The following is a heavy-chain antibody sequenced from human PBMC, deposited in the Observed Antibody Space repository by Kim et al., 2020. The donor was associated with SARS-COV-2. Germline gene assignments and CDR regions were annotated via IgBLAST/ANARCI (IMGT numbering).Heavy chain of an antibody. D-gene: IGHD6-19*01. CDR1: GYTFTSYG. V-gene: IGHV1-18*01. Sequence: ASVTVSCKASGYTFTSYGISWVRQAPGQGLEWMGWISAYNGNTNYAQKLQGRVTMTTDTSTSTAYMELRSLRSDDTAVYYCARDRVAVAQYDAFDIWGQGTMVTVSS. CDR3: ARDRVAVAQYDAFDI. J-gene: IGHJ3*02. CDR2: ISAYNGNT.